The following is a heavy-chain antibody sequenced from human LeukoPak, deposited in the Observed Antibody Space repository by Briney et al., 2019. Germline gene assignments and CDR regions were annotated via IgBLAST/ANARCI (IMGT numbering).Heavy chain of an antibody. V-gene: IGHV1-69*13. CDR3: ARVQLERHLPDY. Sequence: SVKVSCKASGGTFSSYAISWVRQAPGQGLEWMGGIIPVFGTANYAQKFQGRVTITADESTSTAYMELSSLRSEGTAVYYCARVQLERHLPDYWGQGTLVTVSS. CDR2: IIPVFGTA. CDR1: GGTFSSYA. D-gene: IGHD1-1*01. J-gene: IGHJ4*02.